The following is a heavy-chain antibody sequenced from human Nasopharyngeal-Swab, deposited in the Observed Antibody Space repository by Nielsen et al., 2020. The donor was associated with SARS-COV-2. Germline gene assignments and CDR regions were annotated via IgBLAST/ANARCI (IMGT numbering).Heavy chain of an antibody. Sequence: GESLKISCAASGFTFSVYNMNWVRQAPGKGLEWVSSISNSSRYIYQADSVKGRFTISRDNAKNSLYLQMNSLRAEDTAVYYCARAGGVSSAEYFQHWGKGTLVTVSS. CDR2: ISNSSRYI. D-gene: IGHD1-26*01. J-gene: IGHJ1*01. V-gene: IGHV3-21*01. CDR3: ARAGGVSSAEYFQH. CDR1: GFTFSVYN.